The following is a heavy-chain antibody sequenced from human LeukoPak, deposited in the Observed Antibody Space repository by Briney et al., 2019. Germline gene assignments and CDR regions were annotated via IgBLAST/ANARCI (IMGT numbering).Heavy chain of an antibody. CDR1: GYSFFRYW. J-gene: IGHJ4*02. V-gene: IGHV5-51*01. CDR3: ASQGGYCSGGSCYDY. Sequence: GESLKISCQASGYSFFRYWIGWVRQMPGKGLEWMGIIYPGDSDTRYSPSFQGQVTISADKSVSTAYLQWSSLKASDTAMYYCASQGGYCSGGSCYDYWGQGTLVTVSS. D-gene: IGHD2-15*01. CDR2: IYPGDSDT.